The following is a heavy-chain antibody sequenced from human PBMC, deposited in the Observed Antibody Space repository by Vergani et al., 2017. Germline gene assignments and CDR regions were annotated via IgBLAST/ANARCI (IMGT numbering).Heavy chain of an antibody. CDR2: IYYSGST. D-gene: IGHD2-15*01. V-gene: IGHV4-39*07. J-gene: IGHJ6*02. Sequence: QLQLQESGPGLVKPSETLSLTCTVSGGSISSSSYYWGWIRQPPGKGLEWIGSIYYSGSTYYNPSLKSRVTISVDTSKNQFSLKLSSVTAADTAVYYCARVVGYCSGGSCYPGYYYGMDVWGQGTTVTVSS. CDR1: GGSISSSSYY. CDR3: ARVVGYCSGGSCYPGYYYGMDV.